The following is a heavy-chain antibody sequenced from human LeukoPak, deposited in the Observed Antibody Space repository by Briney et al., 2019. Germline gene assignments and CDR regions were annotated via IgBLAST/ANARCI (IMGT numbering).Heavy chain of an antibody. CDR2: ISGSGGST. V-gene: IGHV3-23*01. J-gene: IGHJ4*02. Sequence: GGSLRLSCAASGFTFSSYGMSWVRQAPGKGLEWVSAISGSGGSTYYADSVKGRFTISRDNSKNTLYLQMNSLSAEDTAVYYCAKGGKIAAAGGGRLDYWGQGTLVTVSS. D-gene: IGHD6-13*01. CDR1: GFTFSSYG. CDR3: AKGGKIAAAGGGRLDY.